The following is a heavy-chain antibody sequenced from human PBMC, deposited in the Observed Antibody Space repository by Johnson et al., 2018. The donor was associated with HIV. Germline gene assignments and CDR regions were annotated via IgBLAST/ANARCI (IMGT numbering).Heavy chain of an antibody. CDR2: ISGGST. J-gene: IGHJ3*02. D-gene: IGHD1-7*01. CDR1: GFTVSSNE. V-gene: IGHV3-38-3*01. Sequence: VQLVESRGVLVQPGGSLRLSCAASGFTVSSNEMSWVRQAPGKGLEWVSSISGGSTYYADSRQGRFTISRDNSKNPLYLQMNSLRAEDTAVYYCAKDGTMTWAFDIWGQGTMVTVSS. CDR3: AKDGTMTWAFDI.